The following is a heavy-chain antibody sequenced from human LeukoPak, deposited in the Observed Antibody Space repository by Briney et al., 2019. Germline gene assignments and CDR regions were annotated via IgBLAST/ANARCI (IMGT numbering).Heavy chain of an antibody. D-gene: IGHD3-22*01. V-gene: IGHV3-11*01. CDR3: ARAFGYDSSGYYYVQYYYYYYGMTS. CDR2: ISSSGSTI. J-gene: IGHJ6*02. CDR1: GFTFSDYY. Sequence: PGGSLRLSCAASGFTFSDYYMSWIRQAPGKGLEWVSYISSSGSTIYYADSVKGRFTISRDNAKNSLYLQMNSLRAEDTAVYYCARAFGYDSSGYYYVQYYYYYYGMTSGAKGPRSPSP.